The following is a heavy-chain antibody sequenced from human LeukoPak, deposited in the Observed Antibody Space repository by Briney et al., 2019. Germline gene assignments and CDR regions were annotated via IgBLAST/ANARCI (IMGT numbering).Heavy chain of an antibody. Sequence: SVKVSCKASGGTFSSYAISWVRQAPGQGLEWMGRIIPIFGTANYAQKFQGRVTITADESTSTAYMELSSLRSEDTAVYYCARGGMTTVTPFYFDYWGQGTLVTVSS. CDR1: GGTFSSYA. CDR3: ARGGMTTVTPFYFDY. CDR2: IIPIFGTA. J-gene: IGHJ4*02. D-gene: IGHD4-17*01. V-gene: IGHV1-69*13.